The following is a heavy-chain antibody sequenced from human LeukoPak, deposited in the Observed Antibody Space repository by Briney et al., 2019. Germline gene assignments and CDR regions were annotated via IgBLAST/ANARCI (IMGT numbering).Heavy chain of an antibody. CDR1: GGSISSSSYY. V-gene: IGHV4-39*07. D-gene: IGHD4-17*01. CDR3: ARAPTTVPRE. Sequence: KASETLSLTCTVSGGSISSSSYYWGWIRQPPGKGLEWIGSIYYSGSTYYNPSLKSRVTISVDTSKNQFSLKLSSVTAADTAVYYCARAPTTVPREWGQGTLVTVSS. J-gene: IGHJ4*02. CDR2: IYYSGST.